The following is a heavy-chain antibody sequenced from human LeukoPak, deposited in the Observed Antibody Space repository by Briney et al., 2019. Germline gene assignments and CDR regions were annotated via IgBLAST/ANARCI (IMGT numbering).Heavy chain of an antibody. Sequence: GGSLRLSCAASGFTFSSYGMHWVRQAPGKGLEWVAVIWYDGSNKYYADSVKGRFTISRDNSKNTLYLQMNSLRAEDTAVYYCARERGYSYGYFDYWGQGTLVTVSS. V-gene: IGHV3-33*01. CDR2: IWYDGSNK. CDR3: ARERGYSYGYFDY. J-gene: IGHJ4*02. CDR1: GFTFSSYG. D-gene: IGHD5-18*01.